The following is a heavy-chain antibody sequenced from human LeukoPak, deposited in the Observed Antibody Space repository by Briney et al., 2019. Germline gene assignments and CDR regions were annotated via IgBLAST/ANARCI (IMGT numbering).Heavy chain of an antibody. CDR1: GGSFSGYY. Sequence: SETLCLTCAVYGGSFSGYYWSWIRQPPGKGLEWIGEINHSGSTSYNPSLKSRVTISVDTSKNQFSLKLSSVTAAVTAVYYCARVDITGTRPFDYWGQGTLVTVSS. V-gene: IGHV4-34*01. D-gene: IGHD1-7*01. CDR3: ARVDITGTRPFDY. J-gene: IGHJ4*02. CDR2: INHSGST.